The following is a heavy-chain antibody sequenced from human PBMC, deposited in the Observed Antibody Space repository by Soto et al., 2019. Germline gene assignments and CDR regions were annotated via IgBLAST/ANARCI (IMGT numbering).Heavy chain of an antibody. CDR1: GGTFSSYA. J-gene: IGHJ5*02. Sequence: QVQLVQSGAEVKKPGSSVKVSCKASGGTFSSYAISWVRQAPGQGLEWMGGIIPIFGTANYAQKFQGRVTITADESTSKAYMELSSLRSEDTAVYYCAREGPGIAAAGINWFDPWGQGTLVTVSS. V-gene: IGHV1-69*01. CDR2: IIPIFGTA. D-gene: IGHD6-13*01. CDR3: AREGPGIAAAGINWFDP.